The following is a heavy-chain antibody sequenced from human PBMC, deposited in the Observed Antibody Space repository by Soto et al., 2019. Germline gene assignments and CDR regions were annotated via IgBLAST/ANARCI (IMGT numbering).Heavy chain of an antibody. J-gene: IGHJ6*02. CDR3: ARDKNVVPAAPDYGMHV. Sequence: PSQTLSLTCAISGNSVSSNSAAWNWITQSPSRGLEGLGRTYYRSKWYNDYAVSVKSRITITPDTPQNQFSLQLNSVTPEDTAVYYCARDKNVVPAAPDYGMHVWGQGTTVTV. V-gene: IGHV6-1*01. CDR1: GNSVSSNSAA. D-gene: IGHD2-2*01. CDR2: TYYRSKWYN.